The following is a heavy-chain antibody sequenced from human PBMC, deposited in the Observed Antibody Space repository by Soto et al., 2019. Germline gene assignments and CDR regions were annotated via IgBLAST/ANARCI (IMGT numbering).Heavy chain of an antibody. CDR3: ARGTSHPDY. CDR1: GFTFNTYW. J-gene: IGHJ4*02. CDR2: INSDGSST. D-gene: IGHD2-2*01. V-gene: IGHV3-74*01. Sequence: GGSLRLSCAASGFTFNTYWMHWVRQAPGKGLVWVSRINSDGSSTSYADSVKGRFTISRDNAKNSLYLQMNSLRDEDTAVYYCARGTSHPDYWGQGTLVTVSS.